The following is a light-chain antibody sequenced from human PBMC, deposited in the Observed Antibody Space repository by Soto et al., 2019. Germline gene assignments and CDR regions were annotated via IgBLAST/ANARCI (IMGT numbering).Light chain of an antibody. V-gene: IGKV3-15*01. CDR3: QQYKDWPPYT. J-gene: IGKJ2*01. Sequence: EILMTQSQATLSFSPGGRATLSCRASQRISSNVAWYQQKPGQAPRLLIYGASTRATGVPARFSGGGSGTEFTLTISSLQSEDFAVYFCQQYKDWPPYTFGQGTKLEIK. CDR2: GAS. CDR1: QRISSN.